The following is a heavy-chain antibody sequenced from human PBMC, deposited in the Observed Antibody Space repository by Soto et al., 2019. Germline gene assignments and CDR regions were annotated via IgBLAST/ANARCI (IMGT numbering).Heavy chain of an antibody. V-gene: IGHV3-23*01. CDR1: GFTFSNYA. Sequence: EVQLLESGGGLVQPGGSLRLSCAASGFTFSNYAVTWVRQAPGKGLEWVSTISGSGGSTYYADSVKGRFTISRDNSKNTRDRQMNSLRAEDTTVYYCAKAQGSPGYDIDYWGQGTLVTVSS. CDR3: AKAQGSPGYDIDY. CDR2: ISGSGGST. D-gene: IGHD5-12*01. J-gene: IGHJ4*02.